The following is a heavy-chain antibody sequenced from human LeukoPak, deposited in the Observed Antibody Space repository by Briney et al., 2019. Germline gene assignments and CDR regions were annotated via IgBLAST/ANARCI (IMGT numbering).Heavy chain of an antibody. CDR1: GFTFDDYA. Sequence: GRSLRLSCAASGFTFDDYAMHWVRRAPGKGLEWVSGISWNSGSIGYADSVKGRFTISRDNAKNSLYLQMNSLRAEDTALYYCAKDREGRSGSYLDYWGQGTLVTVSS. V-gene: IGHV3-9*01. D-gene: IGHD1-26*01. J-gene: IGHJ4*02. CDR2: ISWNSGSI. CDR3: AKDREGRSGSYLDY.